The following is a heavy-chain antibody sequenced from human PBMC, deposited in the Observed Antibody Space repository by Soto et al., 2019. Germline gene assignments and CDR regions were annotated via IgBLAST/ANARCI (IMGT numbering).Heavy chain of an antibody. J-gene: IGHJ4*02. CDR2: IYNGGTT. CDR3: AXXXXXDNVDY. V-gene: IGHV4-30-4*01. CDR1: GVSISNVNYY. Sequence: QVQLQESGPGLVKPSQTLSLICTVSGVSISNVNYYWSWIRQSPDKGLEWIGHIYNGGTTYNNPSLTSRLTISVDTSKNQFSLQLSSVSAADTAXXXXAXXXXXDNVDYWGQGTLVTVSS.